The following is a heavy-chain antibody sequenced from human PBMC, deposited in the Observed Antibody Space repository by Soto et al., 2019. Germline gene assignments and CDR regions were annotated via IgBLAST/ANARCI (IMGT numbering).Heavy chain of an antibody. J-gene: IGHJ6*02. CDR1: GYTFSRYG. V-gene: IGHV1-18*01. Sequence: QGQLVQSGPEVKKPGASVKVSCKASGYTFSRYGISWVRQAPGQGLEWMGWISGYNGDTKYAQKVQGRVTMIIATPTYTAYMELRSLTADGTAIYYCAKNGQPPYYCYGMVVWGEGTTVTVAS. CDR3: AKNGQPPYYCYGMVV. D-gene: IGHD2-8*01. CDR2: ISGYNGDT.